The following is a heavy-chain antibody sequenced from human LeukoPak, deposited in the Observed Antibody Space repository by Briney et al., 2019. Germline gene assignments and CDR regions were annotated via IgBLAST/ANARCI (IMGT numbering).Heavy chain of an antibody. Sequence: GGSLRLSCAASGFIFSNYNMNWVRQAPGKGLEWVSSISSSGTYIYYADSVKGRFTISRDNAKNSLYLQMNSLRAEDTAVYYCAKAGGNSVFMYYFDYWGQGTLVTVSS. CDR2: ISSSGTYI. D-gene: IGHD4-23*01. CDR3: AKAGGNSVFMYYFDY. V-gene: IGHV3-21*06. J-gene: IGHJ4*02. CDR1: GFIFSNYN.